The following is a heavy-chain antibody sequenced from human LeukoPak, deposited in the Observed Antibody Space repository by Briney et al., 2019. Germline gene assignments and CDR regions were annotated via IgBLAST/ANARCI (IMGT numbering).Heavy chain of an antibody. J-gene: IGHJ3*02. D-gene: IGHD5-24*01. Sequence: GGSLRLSCAASGFTFSSYAMSWVRQAPGKGLEWVSAISAGGGSTYYADSVKGRFTISRDNSKNTLSLQMNSLRAEDTAVYYCARRAYNWGAFDIWGQGTMVTVSS. V-gene: IGHV3-23*01. CDR1: GFTFSSYA. CDR3: ARRAYNWGAFDI. CDR2: ISAGGGST.